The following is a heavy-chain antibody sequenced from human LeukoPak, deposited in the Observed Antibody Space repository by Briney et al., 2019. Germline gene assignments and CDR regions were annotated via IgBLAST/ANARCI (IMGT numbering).Heavy chain of an antibody. CDR1: GVSFSGYA. V-gene: IGHV4-34*01. J-gene: IGHJ4*02. D-gene: IGHD3-22*01. CDR2: INHSGST. CDR3: AKPYYYDSSGYFAFDY. Sequence: SETLTLTCAAYGVSFSGYAWSWIRQPPGKGLEWIGEINHSGSTNYNPSLMSRVTISVDTSKNQFSLKLSSVTAADTAVYYCAKPYYYDSSGYFAFDYWGQGTLVTVSS.